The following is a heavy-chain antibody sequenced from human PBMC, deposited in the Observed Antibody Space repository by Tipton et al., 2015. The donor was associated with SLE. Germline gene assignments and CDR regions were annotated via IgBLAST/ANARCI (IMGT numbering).Heavy chain of an antibody. CDR3: ARGEPYGVRGATPDY. V-gene: IGHV4-59*01. D-gene: IGHD3-10*01. J-gene: IGHJ4*02. CDR1: GGSISSYY. Sequence: TLSLTCTVSGGSISSYYWSWIRQPPGKGLEWIGYIYYSGSTNYNPSLKSRVTISVDTSKNQFSLKLSSVTAADTAAYYCARGEPYGVRGATPDYWGQGTLVTVSS. CDR2: IYYSGST.